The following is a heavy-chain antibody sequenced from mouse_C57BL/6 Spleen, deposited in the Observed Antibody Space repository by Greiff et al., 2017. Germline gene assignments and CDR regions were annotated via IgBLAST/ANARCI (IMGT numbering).Heavy chain of an antibody. V-gene: IGHV2-9-1*01. J-gene: IGHJ2*01. Sequence: VKLMESGPGLVAPSQSLSITCTVSGFSLTSYAISWVRQPPGKGLEWLGVIWTGGGTNYNSALKSRLSISKDNSKSQVFLKMNSLQTDDTARDYCARNKRGFTTVGSYFDYWGQGTTLTVSS. CDR3: ARNKRGFTTVGSYFDY. CDR1: GFSLTSYA. D-gene: IGHD1-1*01. CDR2: IWTGGGT.